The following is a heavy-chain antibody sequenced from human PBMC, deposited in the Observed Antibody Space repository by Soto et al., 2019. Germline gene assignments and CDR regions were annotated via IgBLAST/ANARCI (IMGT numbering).Heavy chain of an antibody. D-gene: IGHD3-10*01. V-gene: IGHV3-23*01. CDR2: ISGRGGST. J-gene: IGHJ3*02. CDR1: GFTFSSYA. CDR3: AKDRITMVRGVIITNAFDI. Sequence: GGSLRLSCAASGFTFSSYAMSWVRQAPGKGLEWVSAISGRGGSTYYADSVKGRFTISRDNSKNTLYLQMNSLRAEDTAVYYCAKDRITMVRGVIITNAFDIWGQGTMVTVSS.